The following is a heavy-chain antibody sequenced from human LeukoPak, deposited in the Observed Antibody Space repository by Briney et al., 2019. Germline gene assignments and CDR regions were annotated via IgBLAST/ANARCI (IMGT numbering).Heavy chain of an antibody. CDR3: AKAPIYCTNGVCYKYYYYMDV. D-gene: IGHD2-8*01. CDR1: GFTFSSYA. Sequence: GGSLRLSCAASGFTFSSYAMSWVRQAPGKGLEWVSAISGSGGSTYYADSVKGRFTISRDNSKNTLYLQMNSLRAEDTAVYYCAKAPIYCTNGVCYKYYYYMDVWGKGTTVTVSS. V-gene: IGHV3-23*01. J-gene: IGHJ6*03. CDR2: ISGSGGST.